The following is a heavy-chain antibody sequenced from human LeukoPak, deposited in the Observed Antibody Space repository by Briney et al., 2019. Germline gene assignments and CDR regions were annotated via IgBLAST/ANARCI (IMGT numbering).Heavy chain of an antibody. J-gene: IGHJ6*03. CDR3: ARGSRGYDYYYYYYMDV. CDR1: GGSISSSNW. Sequence: TSDTLSHTCAVSGGSISSSNWWSWVGQPPGKGLEWIGEIYHSGSTNYNPSLKSRVTISVDTSKNQFSLKLSSVTAADTAVYYCARGSRGYDYYYYYYMDVWGKGTTVTVPS. D-gene: IGHD5-18*01. V-gene: IGHV4-4*02. CDR2: IYHSGST.